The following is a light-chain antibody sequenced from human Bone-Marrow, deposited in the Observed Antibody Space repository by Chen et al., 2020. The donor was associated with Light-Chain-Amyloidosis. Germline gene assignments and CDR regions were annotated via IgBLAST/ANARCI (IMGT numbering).Light chain of an antibody. CDR2: RDT. V-gene: IGLV3-25*03. J-gene: IGLJ2*01. Sequence: SSELTPPPSVSVSPCQTARITCSGDDLPTKYAYWYQQKPGQAPVLVIHRDTERPSGISERFSGSSSGTTATLTISGVQAEDEADYHCQSADSSGTYEVIFGGGTKLTVL. CDR3: QSADSSGTYEVI. CDR1: DLPTKY.